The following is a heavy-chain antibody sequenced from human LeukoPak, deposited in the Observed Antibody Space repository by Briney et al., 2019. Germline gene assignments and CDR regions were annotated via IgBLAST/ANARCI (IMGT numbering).Heavy chain of an antibody. Sequence: GGSLRLSCAVSRFTFSNYAMNWVRQAPGKGLEWVSVINPSSSITYYADSVKGRFTISRDNSKNTLYLQMNSLRAEDTAVYYCAKGSGSGYSSSDSWGQGTLVTVSS. CDR1: RFTFSNYA. D-gene: IGHD3-22*01. V-gene: IGHV3-23*05. J-gene: IGHJ5*01. CDR3: AKGSGSGYSSSDS. CDR2: INPSSSIT.